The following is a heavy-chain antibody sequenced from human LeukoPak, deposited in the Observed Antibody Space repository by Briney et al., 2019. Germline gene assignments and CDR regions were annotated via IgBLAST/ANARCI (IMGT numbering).Heavy chain of an antibody. D-gene: IGHD5-12*01. J-gene: IGHJ4*02. CDR2: INHSGST. V-gene: IGHV4-34*01. Sequence: ASETLSLTCAVYGGSFSGYYWSWIRQPPGKGLEWIGEINHSGSTNYNPSLKSRVTISVDTSKNQFSLKLSSVTAADTAVYYCARGATQGYWGQGTLVTVSS. CDR1: GGSFSGYY. CDR3: ARGATQGY.